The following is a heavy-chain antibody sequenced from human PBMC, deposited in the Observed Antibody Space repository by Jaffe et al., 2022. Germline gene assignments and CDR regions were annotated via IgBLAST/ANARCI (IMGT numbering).Heavy chain of an antibody. CDR2: IKQDGSEK. Sequence: EVQLVESGGGLVQPGGSLRLSCAASGFTFSSYWMSWVRQAPGKGLEWVANIKQDGSEKYYVDSVKGRFTISRDNAKNSLYLQMNSLRAEDTAVYYCAREGEEPRYFDWVRASYFDYWGQGTLVTVSS. CDR1: GFTFSSYW. CDR3: AREGEEPRYFDWVRASYFDY. V-gene: IGHV3-7*05. J-gene: IGHJ4*02. D-gene: IGHD3-9*01.